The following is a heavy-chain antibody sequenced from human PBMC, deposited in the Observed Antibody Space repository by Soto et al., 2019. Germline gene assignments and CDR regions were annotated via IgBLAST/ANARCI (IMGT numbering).Heavy chain of an antibody. V-gene: IGHV3-66*01. CDR2: IYGGGTT. J-gene: IGHJ5*02. CDR3: ARETLGRFDP. D-gene: IGHD6-13*01. Sequence: GSLRLSCAASGFTVSNNYMSWVRQAPGKGLEWVSVIYGGGTTYYADSVKDRFTISRDNSKNTLYLQMNSLRAEDTAVYYCARETLGRFDPWGQGTLVTVSS. CDR1: GFTVSNNY.